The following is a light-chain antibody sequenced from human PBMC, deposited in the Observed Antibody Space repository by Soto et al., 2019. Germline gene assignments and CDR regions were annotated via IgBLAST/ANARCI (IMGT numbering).Light chain of an antibody. CDR3: QQYNNWPLG. CDR2: DAS. J-gene: IGKJ4*01. CDR1: QSVDSSNY. Sequence: IVLTQSAGTLSLSPGDRATLSGRASQSVDSSNYLAWYQQKPGQAPRLLIYDASNRATGIPARFSGSGSGTEFTLTISSLQSEDFAVYYCQQYNNWPLGFGGGTKVDIK. V-gene: IGKV3D-15*01.